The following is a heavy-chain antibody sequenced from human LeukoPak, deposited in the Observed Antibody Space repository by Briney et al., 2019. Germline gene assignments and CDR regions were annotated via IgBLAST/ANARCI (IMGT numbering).Heavy chain of an antibody. CDR3: ARDVHYGSGSYYIFDY. J-gene: IGHJ4*02. CDR1: GGTFSSYA. V-gene: IGHV1-69*06. CDR2: IIPIFGTA. Sequence: SVKVSCKASGGTFSSYAISWVRQAPGQGLEWMGGIIPIFGTANYAQKFQGRVTITADKSTSTVYMDLSSLRSEDTAVYYCARDVHYGSGSYYIFDYWGQGTLVTVSS. D-gene: IGHD3-10*01.